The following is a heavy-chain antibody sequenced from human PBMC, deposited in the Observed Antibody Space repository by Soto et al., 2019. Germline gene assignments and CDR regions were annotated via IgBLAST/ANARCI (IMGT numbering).Heavy chain of an antibody. CDR3: AKQFSGWSYFFDD. D-gene: IGHD6-19*01. J-gene: IGHJ4*02. CDR2: ISYEGSTK. Sequence: QVQLVESGGGVVQPGRSLNLSCAASGFSFSTYAMHWVRQAPGKWLEWVAVISYEGSTKYYADSMKGRFTISRDNAKNTLYLQMNSLRAGDTAVYYCAKQFSGWSYFFDDWGQGTLVTVSS. CDR1: GFSFSTYA. V-gene: IGHV3-30-3*02.